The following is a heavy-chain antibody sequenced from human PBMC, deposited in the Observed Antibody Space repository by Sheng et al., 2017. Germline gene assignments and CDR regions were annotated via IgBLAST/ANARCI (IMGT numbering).Heavy chain of an antibody. J-gene: IGHJ4*01. CDR1: GFTFSGYA. D-gene: IGHD1-26*01. Sequence: EVQLLESGGGLVQPGGSLTLACAASGFTFSGYAMAWGRQAPGKGLEWVSSISGSGRIINYAASVKGRFTISRDNSKNTLYLQMNSLRADDTAVYYCAKDLEGAYFFGSWGQGTLVTVSS. CDR3: AKDLEGAYFFGS. V-gene: IGHV3-23*01. CDR2: ISGSGRII.